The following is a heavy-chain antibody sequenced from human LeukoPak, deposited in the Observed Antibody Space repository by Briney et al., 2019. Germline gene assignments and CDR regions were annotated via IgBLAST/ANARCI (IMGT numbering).Heavy chain of an antibody. V-gene: IGHV4-59*01. CDR2: IYYSGST. CDR1: GASISSYY. Sequence: SETLSLTCTISGASISSYYWSWIRQPPGKGLEWIGYIYYSGSTNYNPSLKSRVTISVDTSKNQFSLKLSSVTAADTAVYYCARTLYVRYGFDPWGQGTLVTVSS. D-gene: IGHD3-9*01. J-gene: IGHJ5*02. CDR3: ARTLYVRYGFDP.